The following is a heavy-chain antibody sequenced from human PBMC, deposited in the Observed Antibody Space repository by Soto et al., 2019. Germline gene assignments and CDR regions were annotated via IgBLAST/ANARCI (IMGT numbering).Heavy chain of an antibody. Sequence: QVQLQESGPGLVKPSQTLSLTCTVSGGSISSGGYYWSWIRQHPGKGLEWIGYIYYSGSTYYNPSLKGRVTISVDTSKNQFSLKLSSVTAADTAVYYCARAAGPAIFGVVSNYFDYWGQGTLVTVSS. CDR2: IYYSGST. D-gene: IGHD3-3*01. J-gene: IGHJ4*02. CDR3: ARAAGPAIFGVVSNYFDY. V-gene: IGHV4-31*03. CDR1: GGSISSGGYY.